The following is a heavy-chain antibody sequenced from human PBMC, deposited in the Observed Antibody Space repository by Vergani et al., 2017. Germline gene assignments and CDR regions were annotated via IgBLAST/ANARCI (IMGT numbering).Heavy chain of an antibody. Sequence: EVQLLESGGGLVQPGGSLRLSCAASGFTFSSYAMSWVRQAPGKGLEWVSAISGSGGSTDYAASVKGRFTISRDNSKNTLYLQMNSLRAEDTAVYYCAKEEDRDVAATPYNWFDPWGQGTLVTVSS. CDR1: GFTFSSYA. D-gene: IGHD2-15*01. CDR2: ISGSGGST. CDR3: AKEEDRDVAATPYNWFDP. V-gene: IGHV3-23*01. J-gene: IGHJ5*02.